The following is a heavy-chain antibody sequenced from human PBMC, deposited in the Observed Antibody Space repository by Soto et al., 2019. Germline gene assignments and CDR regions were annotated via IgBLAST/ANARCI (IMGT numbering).Heavy chain of an antibody. V-gene: IGHV3-30*04. CDR3: AKDGSHNFDY. Sequence: QPGGSLRLSCAASGFTFSDNTFNWVRQAPGKGLEWVALMSYDGSNEYYADSVKGRFTISRDNSKNTLYLQMNSLRAEDTAVYYCAKDGSHNFDYWGQGTLVTVSS. J-gene: IGHJ4*02. D-gene: IGHD1-26*01. CDR2: MSYDGSNE. CDR1: GFTFSDNT.